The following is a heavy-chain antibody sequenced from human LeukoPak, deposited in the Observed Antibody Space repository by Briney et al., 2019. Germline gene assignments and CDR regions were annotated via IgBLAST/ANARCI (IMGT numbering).Heavy chain of an antibody. D-gene: IGHD6-25*01. CDR3: ARDKAASPNNWFDP. V-gene: IGHV3-7*01. Sequence: GGSLRLSCAASGFSFRSFWMSWVRQAPGKGLEWVASIKEDGSDKYYVESVKGRFTISRENARNSLYLQMNSLRAEDTAVYYCARDKAASPNNWFDPWGQGTLVTVSS. J-gene: IGHJ5*02. CDR2: IKEDGSDK. CDR1: GFSFRSFW.